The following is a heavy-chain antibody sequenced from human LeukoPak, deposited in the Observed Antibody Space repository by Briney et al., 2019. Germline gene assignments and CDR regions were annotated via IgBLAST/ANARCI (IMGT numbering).Heavy chain of an antibody. CDR1: GDSVSNDRYY. D-gene: IGHD5-18*01. V-gene: IGHV4-61*01. Sequence: SETLSLTCTVSGDSVSNDRYYWTWVRQSPGKGLEWIGYIYYSGSTNYNPSLKSRVTISVDTSKNQFSLKLSSVTAADTAVYYCARGYSYGYIWFDPWGQGTLVTVSS. CDR3: ARGYSYGYIWFDP. CDR2: IYYSGST. J-gene: IGHJ5*02.